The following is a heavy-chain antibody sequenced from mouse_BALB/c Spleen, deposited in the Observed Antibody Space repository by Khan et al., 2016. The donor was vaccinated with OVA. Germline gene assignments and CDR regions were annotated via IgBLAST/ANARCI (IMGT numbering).Heavy chain of an antibody. CDR1: GYSITSGYG. V-gene: IGHV3-2*02. J-gene: IGHJ2*01. Sequence: EVQLQESGPGLVKPSQSLSLTCTVTGYSITSGYGWNWIRQFPGNKLEWMGYISYSGSTNYNPSLKSRISITREPSKNQFFLPLTSVTTEDTATYYCARTARIKYWGQGTTLTVSA. CDR3: ARTARIKY. D-gene: IGHD1-2*01. CDR2: ISYSGST.